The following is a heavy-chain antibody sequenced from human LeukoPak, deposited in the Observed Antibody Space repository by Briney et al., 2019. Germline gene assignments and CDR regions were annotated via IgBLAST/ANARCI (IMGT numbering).Heavy chain of an antibody. CDR2: MNPNSGNT. CDR1: GYTFTSYD. CDR3: ARHGYDFWRGYSVFDY. J-gene: IGHJ4*02. D-gene: IGHD3-3*01. Sequence: ASVKVSCKASGYTFTSYDINWVRQATGQGLEWMGWMNPNSGNTGYAQKFQGRVTITRNTSISTAYMELSSLRSEDTAVYYCARHGYDFWRGYSVFDYWGQGTLVTVSS. V-gene: IGHV1-8*03.